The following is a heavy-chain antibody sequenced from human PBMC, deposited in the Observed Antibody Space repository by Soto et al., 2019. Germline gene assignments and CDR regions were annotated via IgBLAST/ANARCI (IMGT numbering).Heavy chain of an antibody. CDR2: ISGSGGST. D-gene: IGHD3-3*01. Sequence: GGSLILSCAASGFTFSSYAMSWVRQAPGKGLEWVSAISGSGGSTYYADSVKGRFTISRDNSKNTLYLQMNSLRAEDTAVYYCAKADTWYYDFWSGYSADYYYGMDVWGQGTTVTVSS. J-gene: IGHJ6*02. CDR1: GFTFSSYA. CDR3: AKADTWYYDFWSGYSADYYYGMDV. V-gene: IGHV3-23*01.